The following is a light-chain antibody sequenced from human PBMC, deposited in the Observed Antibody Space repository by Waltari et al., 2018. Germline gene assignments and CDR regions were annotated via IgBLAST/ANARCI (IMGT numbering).Light chain of an antibody. Sequence: QTVVTQEPSRTVSPGGTVHITCASSIGPVPTHYNPNWFQQKPGQAPRALIYSTNNKHSWTPARFSGSLLGGKAALTLSGVQPEDEAEYYCLLYYGAWVFGGGTKLTVL. CDR2: STN. CDR1: IGPVPTHYN. V-gene: IGLV7-43*01. J-gene: IGLJ3*02. CDR3: LLYYGAWV.